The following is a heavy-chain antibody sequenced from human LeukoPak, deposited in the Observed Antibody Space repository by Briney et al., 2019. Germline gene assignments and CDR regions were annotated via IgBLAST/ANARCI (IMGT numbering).Heavy chain of an antibody. CDR3: AGVRDEDYFDY. CDR2: IYHSGST. J-gene: IGHJ4*02. V-gene: IGHV4-30-2*01. D-gene: IGHD5-24*01. Sequence: PSQTLSLTCTVSGGSISSGGYYWSWIRQPPGKGLEWIGYIYHSGSTYYNPSLKSRVTISVDRSKNQFSLKLSSVTAADTAVYYCAGVRDEDYFDYWGQGTLVTVSS. CDR1: GGSISSGGYY.